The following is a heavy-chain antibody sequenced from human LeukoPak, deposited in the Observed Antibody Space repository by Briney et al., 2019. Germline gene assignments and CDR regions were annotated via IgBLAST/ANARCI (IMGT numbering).Heavy chain of an antibody. V-gene: IGHV1-18*01. CDR3: ARAGSGSGWYFDY. CDR2: ISPYNGNT. Sequence: GASVKVSCKASGYDFTSVGITWVRQVPGQGLEWMGWISPYNGNTRYVQKLQGRVTMTTDTSTSTAYMELRSLRFDDTAVYYCARAGSGSGWYFDYWGQGTLVTVSS. D-gene: IGHD6-19*01. J-gene: IGHJ4*02. CDR1: GYDFTSVG.